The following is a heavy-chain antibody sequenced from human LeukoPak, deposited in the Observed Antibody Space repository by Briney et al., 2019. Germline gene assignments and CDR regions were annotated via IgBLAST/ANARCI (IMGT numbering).Heavy chain of an antibody. CDR2: MHHSGST. J-gene: IGHJ5*02. CDR1: GGSITTRSYY. Sequence: SEALSLTCTVSGGSITTRSYYWGWIRQPPGKGLEWIGSMHHSGSTYYNPSLKSRVTTSVDTSKNQFSLKLSSVTAADTAVYYCARDPGAYYDSSGYLNWFDPRGQGTLVTVSS. V-gene: IGHV4-39*07. CDR3: ARDPGAYYDSSGYLNWFDP. D-gene: IGHD3-22*01.